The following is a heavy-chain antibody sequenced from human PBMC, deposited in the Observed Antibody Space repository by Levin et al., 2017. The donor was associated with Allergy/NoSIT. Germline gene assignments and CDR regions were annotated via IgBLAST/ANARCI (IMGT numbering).Heavy chain of an antibody. J-gene: IGHJ6*02. CDR1: GGSFSGYY. CDR2: INHSGST. Sequence: SETLSLTCAVYGGSFSGYYWSWIRQPPGKGLEWIGEINHSGSTNYNPSLKSRVTISVDTSKNQFSLKLSSVTAADTAVYYCARSYDFWAGGMDVWGQGTTVTVSS. D-gene: IGHD3-3*01. CDR3: ARSYDFWAGGMDV. V-gene: IGHV4-34*01.